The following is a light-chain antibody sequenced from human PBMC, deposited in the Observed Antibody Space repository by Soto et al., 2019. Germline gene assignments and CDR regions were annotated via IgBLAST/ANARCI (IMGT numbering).Light chain of an antibody. CDR2: GAS. CDR1: QSVGSN. CDR3: QQYNDWPYT. Sequence: EIVMMQSPATLSVSPGERATLSCRAAQSVGSNLAWYQQKPGQAPRLLIYGASTRATGIPVRFSGSGSGTEFTLTISSLQSEDFVVYYCQQYNDWPYTFGQGTKVDIK. V-gene: IGKV3-15*01. J-gene: IGKJ2*01.